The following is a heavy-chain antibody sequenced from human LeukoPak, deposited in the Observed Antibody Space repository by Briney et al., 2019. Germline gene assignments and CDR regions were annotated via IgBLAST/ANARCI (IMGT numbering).Heavy chain of an antibody. CDR3: AARNPGYSSSWYED. CDR1: GYTLTELS. CDR2: FDPEDGET. J-gene: IGHJ4*02. Sequence: ASVTVSCKVSGYTLTELSMHWVRQAPGKGLEWMGGFDPEDGETIYAQKFQGRVTMTEDTSTDTAYMELSSLRSEDTAVYYCAARNPGYSSSWYEDWGQGTLVTVSS. V-gene: IGHV1-24*01. D-gene: IGHD6-13*01.